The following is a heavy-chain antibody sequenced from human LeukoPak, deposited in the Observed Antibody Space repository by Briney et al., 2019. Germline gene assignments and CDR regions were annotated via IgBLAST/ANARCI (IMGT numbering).Heavy chain of an antibody. J-gene: IGHJ5*02. CDR1: GGSISSGDYY. Sequence: SETLSLTCTVSGGSISSGDYYWSWIRQPPGKGLEWIGYIYYSGSTYYNPSLKSRVTISVDTSKNQFSLKLSSVTAADTAVYYCARRRHLIAAAGPPYNWFDPWGQGTLVTVSS. CDR3: ARRRHLIAAAGPPYNWFDP. D-gene: IGHD6-13*01. CDR2: IYYSGST. V-gene: IGHV4-30-4*01.